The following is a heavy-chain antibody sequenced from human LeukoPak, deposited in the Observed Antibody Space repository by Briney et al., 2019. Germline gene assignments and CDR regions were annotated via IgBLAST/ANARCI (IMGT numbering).Heavy chain of an antibody. CDR3: AAVVTAMYYFDY. CDR1: GGSISSGGYY. J-gene: IGHJ4*02. CDR2: IYYSGST. Sequence: SETLSLTCTVSGGSISSGGYYWSWIRQHPGKGLEWIGYIYYSGSTYYNPSLKSRVTISVDTSKNQFSLKLSSVTAADTAVYYCAAVVTAMYYFDYWSQGTLVTVSS. D-gene: IGHD2-21*02. V-gene: IGHV4-31*03.